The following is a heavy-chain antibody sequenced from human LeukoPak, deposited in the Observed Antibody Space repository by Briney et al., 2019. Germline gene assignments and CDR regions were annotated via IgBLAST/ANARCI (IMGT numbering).Heavy chain of an antibody. D-gene: IGHD3-10*01. CDR3: AKGPGIITMVRGSIT. Sequence: PGRSLRLSCAASGFTFSSYGMHWVRQAPGKGLEWVAVIWYDGSNKYYADSVKGRFTISRDNSKNTLYLQMNNLRAEDTAVYYCAKGPGIITMVRGSITWGQGTLVTVSS. J-gene: IGHJ5*02. CDR1: GFTFSSYG. CDR2: IWYDGSNK. V-gene: IGHV3-33*06.